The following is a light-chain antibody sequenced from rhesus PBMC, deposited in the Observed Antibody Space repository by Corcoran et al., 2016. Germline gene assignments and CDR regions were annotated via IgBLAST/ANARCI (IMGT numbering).Light chain of an antibody. Sequence: DIQMTQSPSSLSASVGDRVTITCRASQGISNWLAWYQQNPGKAPKLLIYRASTLETGVPSRFSGSGSGTYFTLTIRSLQPEDIATYYCQQHDNSPYSFGQGTKVEIK. CDR2: RAS. CDR1: QGISNW. CDR3: QQHDNSPYS. J-gene: IGKJ2*01. V-gene: IGKV1-69*01.